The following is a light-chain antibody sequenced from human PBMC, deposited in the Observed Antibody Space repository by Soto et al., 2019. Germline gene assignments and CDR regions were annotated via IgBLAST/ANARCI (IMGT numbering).Light chain of an antibody. V-gene: IGKV3-20*01. CDR2: DTS. CDR1: QSVNTY. CDR3: QQSGSSPLT. Sequence: EIVLTQSPGTLSLSVGERATLSCRASQSVNTYLAWYQQTPGQAPRLLIYDTSNGASHIPDRFSGSGSGTDFTLTISRLEPEDFTVYYCQQSGSSPLTFGGGSTGEIK. J-gene: IGKJ4*01.